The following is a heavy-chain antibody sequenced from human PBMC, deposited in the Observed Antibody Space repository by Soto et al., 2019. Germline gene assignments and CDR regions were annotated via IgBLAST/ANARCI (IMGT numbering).Heavy chain of an antibody. CDR1: GGSISSSSY. Sequence: SETLSLTCTVSGGSISSSSYWGLICQPPGKGLEWIGSIYSIGSTYYNPSLKSRVTISVDTSKNQFSLKLSSVTAADTAVYYCRRSSRYSTDVWGQGTTVTVSS. J-gene: IGHJ6*02. CDR3: RRSSRYSTDV. CDR2: IYSIGST. D-gene: IGHD6-13*01. V-gene: IGHV4-39*01.